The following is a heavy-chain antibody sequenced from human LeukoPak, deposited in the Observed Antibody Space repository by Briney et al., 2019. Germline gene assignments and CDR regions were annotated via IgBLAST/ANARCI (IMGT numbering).Heavy chain of an antibody. D-gene: IGHD1-7*01. CDR1: GDSVSSNSAA. Sequence: SQTLSLTCAISGDSVSSNSAAWNWIRQSPSRGLEWLGRTYYRYKWYNDYAVSVKSRITINPDTSKNQFSLKLNSVTPEDTAVYYCARGGITGTTGWFDPWGQGTLVTVSS. J-gene: IGHJ5*02. CDR3: ARGGITGTTGWFDP. V-gene: IGHV6-1*01. CDR2: TYYRYKWYN.